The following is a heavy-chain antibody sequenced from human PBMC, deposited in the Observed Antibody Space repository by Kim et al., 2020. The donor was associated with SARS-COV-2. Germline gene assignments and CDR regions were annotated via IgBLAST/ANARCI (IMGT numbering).Heavy chain of an antibody. V-gene: IGHV3-74*01. CDR3: ARKECSGGSCAFDP. J-gene: IGHJ5*02. D-gene: IGHD2-15*01. Sequence: ADSVKGRLTITRDNAKNTLYLQMNSLRAEDTAVYYCARKECSGGSCAFDPWGQGTLVTVSS.